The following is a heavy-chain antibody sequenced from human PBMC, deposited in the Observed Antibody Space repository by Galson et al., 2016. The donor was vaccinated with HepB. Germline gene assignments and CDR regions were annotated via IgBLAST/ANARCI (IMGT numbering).Heavy chain of an antibody. D-gene: IGHD4-23*01. CDR1: GGSISSYS. CDR2: IYYSGAP. J-gene: IGHJ4*02. CDR3: AREDYAGNGLDY. V-gene: IGHV4-59*01. Sequence: SETLSLTCTVSGGSISSYSWTWIRQPPGKGLEWIGYIYYSGAPNYNPSLKSRVTISVDTSKNQFSLKLSSVTAADTAVYYCAREDYAGNGLDYWGQGTLVTVAS.